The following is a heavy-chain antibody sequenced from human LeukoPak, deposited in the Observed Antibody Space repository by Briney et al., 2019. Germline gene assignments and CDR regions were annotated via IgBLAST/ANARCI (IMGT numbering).Heavy chain of an antibody. J-gene: IGHJ4*02. Sequence: ASVKVSCKVSGYTLTELSMHWVRQAPGKGLEWMGGFDPEDGETIYAQKFQGRVTMTEDTSTDTAYMELSGLRSEDTAVYYCATDPAYCGGDCYWVYWGQGTLVTVSS. CDR3: ATDPAYCGGDCYWVY. V-gene: IGHV1-24*01. CDR2: FDPEDGET. D-gene: IGHD2-21*01. CDR1: GYTLTELS.